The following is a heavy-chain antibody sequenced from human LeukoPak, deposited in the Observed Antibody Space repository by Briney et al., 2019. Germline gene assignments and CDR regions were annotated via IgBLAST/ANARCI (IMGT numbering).Heavy chain of an antibody. V-gene: IGHV4-61*02. CDR2: IYSSGST. CDR3: GSLTMVRGVLDY. J-gene: IGHJ4*02. Sequence: PSETLSLTCTVSGGSISSGSYYWSWIRQPAGKGLEWIGRIYSSGSTNYNPSLKSRVTISVDMSKNQFSLKLSSVTAADTAVYYCGSLTMVRGVLDYWGQGTLVTVSS. D-gene: IGHD3-10*01. CDR1: GGSISSGSYY.